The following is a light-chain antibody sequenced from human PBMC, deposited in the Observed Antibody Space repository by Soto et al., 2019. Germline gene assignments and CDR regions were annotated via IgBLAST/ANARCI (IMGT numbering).Light chain of an antibody. CDR3: ATWDSALSAGV. Sequence: QSVLTQPPSMSAAPGQMVAISCSGTSSNIGDNSVSWYQHFPGTAPKVLIYDNNRRPSGFPDRFSGSKSGTSATLTIIGLQTGDEADYYCATWDSALSAGVFGGGTKLTVL. V-gene: IGLV1-51*01. CDR1: SSNIGDNS. CDR2: DNN. J-gene: IGLJ3*02.